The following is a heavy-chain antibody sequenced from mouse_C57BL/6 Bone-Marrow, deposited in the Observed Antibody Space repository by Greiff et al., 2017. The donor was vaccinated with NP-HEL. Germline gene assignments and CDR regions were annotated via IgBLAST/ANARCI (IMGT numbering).Heavy chain of an antibody. CDR3: ARFFFITTVVAFDY. Sequence: VQLQQPGAELVKPGASVKLSCKASGYTFTSYWMHWVKQRPGQGLEWIGMIHPNSGSTNYNEKFKSKATLTVDKSSSTAYMQLSSLTSEDSAVYYCARFFFITTVVAFDYWGQGTTLTVSS. CDR1: GYTFTSYW. V-gene: IGHV1-64*01. CDR2: IHPNSGST. J-gene: IGHJ2*01. D-gene: IGHD1-1*01.